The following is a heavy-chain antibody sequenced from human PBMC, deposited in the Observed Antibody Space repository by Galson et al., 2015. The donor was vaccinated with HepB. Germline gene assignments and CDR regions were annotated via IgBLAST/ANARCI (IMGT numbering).Heavy chain of an antibody. CDR1: GYTFTSYA. D-gene: IGHD2-2*01. J-gene: IGHJ4*02. V-gene: IGHV1-3*01. CDR3: ARGDLSVPAALSTSGVLPIDY. Sequence: SVKVSCKASGYTFTSYAMHWVRQAPGQRLEWMGWINAGNGNTKYSQKFQGRVTITRDTSASTAYMELSSLRSEDTAVYYCARGDLSVPAALSTSGVLPIDYWGQGTLVTVSS. CDR2: INAGNGNT.